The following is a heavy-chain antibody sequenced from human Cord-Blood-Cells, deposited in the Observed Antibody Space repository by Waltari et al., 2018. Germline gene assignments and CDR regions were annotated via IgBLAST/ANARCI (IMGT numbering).Heavy chain of an antibody. Sequence: EVQLVESGGGLVQPGGSLRLSCAASGFTFSSYWMPWVRQAPGKGLVWVASIKSEGSSTSYADAGKGRFTISRDNAKTTLYLQMNSLRAEDTAVYYCARGHDDFKDWGQGTLVTVSS. D-gene: IGHD3-3*01. CDR1: GFTFSSYW. J-gene: IGHJ4*02. V-gene: IGHV3-74*01. CDR2: IKSEGSST. CDR3: ARGHDDFKD.